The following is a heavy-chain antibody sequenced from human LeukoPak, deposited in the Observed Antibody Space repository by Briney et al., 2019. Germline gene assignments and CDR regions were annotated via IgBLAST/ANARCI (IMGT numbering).Heavy chain of an antibody. Sequence: PSETLSLTCAVYGGSFSGYYWSWIRQPPGKGLEWIGEINHSGSTNYNPSLKSRVTISVDTSKNQFSLKLSSVTAADTAVYYCASTHITMVRGVIINYYMDVWGKGTTVTISS. CDR3: ASTHITMVRGVIINYYMDV. J-gene: IGHJ6*03. CDR2: INHSGST. V-gene: IGHV4-34*01. D-gene: IGHD3-10*01. CDR1: GGSFSGYY.